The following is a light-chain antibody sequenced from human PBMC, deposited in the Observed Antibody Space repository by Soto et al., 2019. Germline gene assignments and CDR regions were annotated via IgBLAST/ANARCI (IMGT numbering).Light chain of an antibody. CDR2: AAS. V-gene: IGKV1-39*01. J-gene: IGKJ3*01. CDR1: QSISSY. Sequence: DIQMTQSPSSLSASVGDRVTITCRASQSISSYLNWYQQKPGKAPKLLIYAASSLQSGVPSRFTGSASATDFTLTISSLQPEDFATYYCQQSYSTPIFTFGPGTKVDIK. CDR3: QQSYSTPIFT.